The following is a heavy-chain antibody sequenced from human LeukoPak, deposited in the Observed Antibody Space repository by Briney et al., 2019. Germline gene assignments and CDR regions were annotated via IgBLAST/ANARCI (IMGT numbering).Heavy chain of an antibody. D-gene: IGHD6-13*01. CDR2: IWYDGSDK. V-gene: IGHV3-33*01. CDR3: ARAYSSSWYRSGPDDAFDI. CDR1: GFSFSSHG. Sequence: GGSLRLSCAASGFSFSSHGMHWVRQAPGKGLEWVAVIWYDGSDKYYADSVKGRFTISRDNSKNTLYLQMNSLRAEDTAVCYCARAYSSSWYRSGPDDAFDIWGQGTMVTVSS. J-gene: IGHJ3*02.